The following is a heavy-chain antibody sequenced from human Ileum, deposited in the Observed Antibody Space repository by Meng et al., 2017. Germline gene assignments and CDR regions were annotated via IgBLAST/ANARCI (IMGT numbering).Heavy chain of an antibody. CDR2: INHSGST. CDR1: GGAFSGYY. D-gene: IGHD3-22*01. CDR3: ARGGHDSSGYYSFDY. Sequence: QMQLQQSCPWLLNPSQTLSLPCAVYGGAFSGYYWSWIRQPPGKGLEWIGEINHSGSTNYNPSLKSRVTISVDTSKNQFSLKLSSVTAADTAVYYCARGGHDSSGYYSFDYWGQGTLVTVSS. V-gene: IGHV4-34*01. J-gene: IGHJ4*02.